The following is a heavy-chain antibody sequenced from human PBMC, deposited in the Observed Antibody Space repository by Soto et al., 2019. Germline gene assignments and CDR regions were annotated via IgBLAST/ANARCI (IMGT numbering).Heavy chain of an antibody. D-gene: IGHD1-26*01. CDR3: TSNAAAKVGTLSY. Sequence: GGSLRLSCAASGFTFNNAMMSWVGQAPGKGLDWVGRIDGGKTDFAAPVEGRFTFSRDDSRNTLFLQMNSLKTEDTGVYYCTSNAAAKVGTLSYWGQGTLVTVSS. CDR2: IDGGKT. CDR1: GFTFNNAM. J-gene: IGHJ1*01. V-gene: IGHV3-15*01.